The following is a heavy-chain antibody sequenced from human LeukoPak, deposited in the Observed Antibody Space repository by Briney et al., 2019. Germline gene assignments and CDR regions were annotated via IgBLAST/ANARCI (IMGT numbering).Heavy chain of an antibody. Sequence: GGSLRLSCAASGFPFDVYGVRWARHAPGKGVEGVAGINWNSVSAVYADSLKGRLTISRDNAKNSLFLQMNSLKTEGTAFYYCAKGARSSSGYTTDWGQGILVTVSS. J-gene: IGHJ4*02. D-gene: IGHD3-22*01. V-gene: IGHV3-20*04. CDR2: INWNSVSA. CDR1: GFPFDVYG. CDR3: AKGARSSSGYTTD.